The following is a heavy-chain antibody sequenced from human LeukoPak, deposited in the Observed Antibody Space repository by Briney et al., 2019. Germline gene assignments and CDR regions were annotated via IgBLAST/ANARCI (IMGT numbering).Heavy chain of an antibody. CDR3: AREWYSSSWYPTFDY. CDR1: GFTFSSYA. Sequence: GGPLRLSCAASGFTFSSYAMHWVRQAPGKGLEGVAVISYDGSNKYYADSVKGRFTISRDNSKNTLYLQMNSLRAEDTAVYYCAREWYSSSWYPTFDYWGQGTLVTVSS. J-gene: IGHJ4*02. V-gene: IGHV3-30*04. CDR2: ISYDGSNK. D-gene: IGHD6-13*01.